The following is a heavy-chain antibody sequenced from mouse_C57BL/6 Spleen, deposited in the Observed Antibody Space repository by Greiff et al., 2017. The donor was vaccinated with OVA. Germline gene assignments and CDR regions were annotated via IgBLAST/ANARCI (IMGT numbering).Heavy chain of an antibody. CDR1: GFNIKDYY. J-gene: IGHJ2*01. V-gene: IGHV14-2*01. Sequence: EVKLMESGAELVKPGASVKLSCTASGFNIKDYYMHWVKQRTEQGLEWIGRIDPEDGETKYAPKFQGKATITADTSSNTAYLQLSSLTSEDTAVYYCARTLMITTCFDYWGQGTTLTVSS. CDR2: IDPEDGET. D-gene: IGHD2-4*01. CDR3: ARTLMITTCFDY.